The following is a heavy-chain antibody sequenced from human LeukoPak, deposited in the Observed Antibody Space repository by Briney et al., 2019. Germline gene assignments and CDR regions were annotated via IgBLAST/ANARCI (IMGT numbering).Heavy chain of an antibody. CDR3: ARGRRDCSGDCYVAFDI. Sequence: GGSLRLSCAASGFTVSSNYMSWVRQAPGKGLEWVSVIYSAGSTYYADSVKGRFTISSDNSKNTLFLQMNSLRAEDTAVYYCARGRRDCSGDCYVAFDIWGQGTMVTVSS. CDR1: GFTVSSNY. J-gene: IGHJ3*02. D-gene: IGHD2-21*02. CDR2: IYSAGST. V-gene: IGHV3-53*01.